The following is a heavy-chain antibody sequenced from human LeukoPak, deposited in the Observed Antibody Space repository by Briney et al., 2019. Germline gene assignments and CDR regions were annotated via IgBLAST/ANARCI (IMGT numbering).Heavy chain of an antibody. CDR1: GYTFTSYY. J-gene: IGHJ2*01. CDR2: INPSGGST. Sequence: ASVKVSCKASGYTFTSYYMHWVRQAPGQGLEWMGIINPSGGSTSYAQKFQGRVTMTRDTSTSTVYMELSSLRSEDTAVYYCARDRTTVGFGDFFDLWGRAPLVTVSS. V-gene: IGHV1-46*01. CDR3: ARDRTTVGFGDFFDL. D-gene: IGHD3-10*01.